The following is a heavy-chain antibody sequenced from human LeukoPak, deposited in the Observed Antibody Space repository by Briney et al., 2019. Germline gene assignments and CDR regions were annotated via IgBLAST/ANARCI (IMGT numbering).Heavy chain of an antibody. V-gene: IGHV4-39*07. D-gene: IGHD5-24*01. J-gene: IGHJ4*02. CDR2: INHSGST. Sequence: SETLSLTCTVSGGSISSSSYYWSWIRQPPGKGLEWIGEINHSGSTNYNPSLKSRVTISVDTSKNQFSLKLSSVTAADTAVYYCAGRGATMNFWGQGTLVTVSS. CDR1: GGSISSSSYY. CDR3: AGRGATMNF.